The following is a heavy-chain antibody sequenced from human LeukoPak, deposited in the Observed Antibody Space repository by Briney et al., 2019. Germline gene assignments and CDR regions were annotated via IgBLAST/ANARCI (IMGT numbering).Heavy chain of an antibody. CDR3: AKDMVRGVHGMDV. D-gene: IGHD3-10*01. Sequence: GRSLRLSCAASGFTFDDYAMHWVRQAPGKGLEWVSGISWNSGSIGYADSVKGRFTISRGNAKNSLYLQMNSLRAEDTALYYCAKDMVRGVHGMDVWGQGTTVTVSS. CDR1: GFTFDDYA. V-gene: IGHV3-9*01. J-gene: IGHJ6*02. CDR2: ISWNSGSI.